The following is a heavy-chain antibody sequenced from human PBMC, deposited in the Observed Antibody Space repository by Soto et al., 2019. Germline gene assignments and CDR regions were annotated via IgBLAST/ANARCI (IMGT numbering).Heavy chain of an antibody. CDR1: GGSISSYY. V-gene: IGHV4-59*08. J-gene: IGHJ6*03. D-gene: IGHD5-18*01. CDR3: ARVDTAMDPPYYYYYMDV. CDR2: IYYSGST. Sequence: PSETLSLTCTVSGGSISSYYWSWIRQPPGKGLEWIGYIYYSGSTNYNPSLKSRVTISVDTSKNQFSLKLSSVTAADTAVYYCARVDTAMDPPYYYYYMDVWGKGTTVTVSS.